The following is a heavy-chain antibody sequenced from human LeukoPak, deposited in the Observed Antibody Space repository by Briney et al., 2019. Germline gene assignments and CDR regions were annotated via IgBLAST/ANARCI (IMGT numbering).Heavy chain of an antibody. CDR2: IYTSGST. J-gene: IGHJ4*02. CDR1: GGSISSGNYY. Sequence: PSETLSLTCTVSGGSISSGNYYWSWIRQPAGKGLEWIGRIYTSGSTNYNPSLKSRVTMSVDTSKNQFSLKLSSVTAADTAVYYCARDRGIAAADAFDYWGQGTLVTVSS. V-gene: IGHV4-61*02. D-gene: IGHD6-13*01. CDR3: ARDRGIAAADAFDY.